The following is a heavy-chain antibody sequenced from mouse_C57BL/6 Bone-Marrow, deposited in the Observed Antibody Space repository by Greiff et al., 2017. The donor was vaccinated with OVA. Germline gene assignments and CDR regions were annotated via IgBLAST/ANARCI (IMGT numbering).Heavy chain of an antibody. V-gene: IGHV1-52*01. D-gene: IGHD2-1*01. CDR1: GYTFTSYW. CDR2: IDPSDSET. J-gene: IGHJ4*01. CDR3: ASPIYYGNLRYAMDY. Sequence: VKLQQPGAELVRPGSSVKLSCKASGYTFTSYWMHWVKQRPIQGLEWIGNIDPSDSETHYNQKFKDKATLTVDKSSSTAYMQLSSLTSEDSAVYYCASPIYYGNLRYAMDYWGKGTSVTVSS.